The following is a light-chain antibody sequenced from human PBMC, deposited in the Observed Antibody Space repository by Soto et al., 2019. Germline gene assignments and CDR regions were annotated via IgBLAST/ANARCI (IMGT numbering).Light chain of an antibody. CDR1: KLGDKY. J-gene: IGLJ1*01. V-gene: IGLV3-1*01. CDR2: QDN. Sequence: SYELTQPPSMSVSPGQTASITCSGAKLGDKYASWYQQKPGQSPVLVIYQDNKRPSGSPERFAGSNSGNTATLTISGTQAMDEADYYCQTWDTITAYVLGTGTKVTVL. CDR3: QTWDTITAYV.